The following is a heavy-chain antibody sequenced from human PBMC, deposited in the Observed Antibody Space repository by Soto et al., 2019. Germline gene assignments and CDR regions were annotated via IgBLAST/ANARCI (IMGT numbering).Heavy chain of an antibody. D-gene: IGHD3-10*01. CDR1: GYNFMPYG. Sequence: ASVKVSCKASGYNFMPYGVNWVRQAPGQGLEWMGWISPWKGNTNYAQSFQGRVTMTTDTSTSTVYMELRSLTSDDTAVYYCARDLDPSGSYYTDYWGPGTLVTVSS. CDR3: ARDLDPSGSYYTDY. J-gene: IGHJ4*02. CDR2: ISPWKGNT. V-gene: IGHV1-18*04.